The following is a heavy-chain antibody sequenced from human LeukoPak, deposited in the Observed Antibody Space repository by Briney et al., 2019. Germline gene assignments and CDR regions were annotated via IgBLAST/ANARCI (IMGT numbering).Heavy chain of an antibody. V-gene: IGHV1-46*01. Sequence: ASVKVSCKASGYTFTSYYMHWVRQAPGQGLEWMGIINPSGGSTSYAQKFQGRVTITADESTSTAYMELSSLRSEDTAVYYCARGRGGSYYYMDVWGKGTTVTISS. J-gene: IGHJ6*03. CDR1: GYTFTSYY. CDR3: ARGRGGSYYYMDV. CDR2: INPSGGST. D-gene: IGHD2-15*01.